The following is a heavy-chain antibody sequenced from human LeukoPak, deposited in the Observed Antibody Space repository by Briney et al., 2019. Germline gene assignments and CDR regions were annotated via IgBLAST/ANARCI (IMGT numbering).Heavy chain of an antibody. J-gene: IGHJ3*02. D-gene: IGHD3-16*01. CDR1: GFTFSNYG. CDR3: AKEFWGTAGSFDI. V-gene: IGHV3-30*18. CDR2: ISYDGSNT. Sequence: GGSLRLSCAASGFTFSNYGMHWVRQAPGKGLEWVAVISYDGSNTYYAASVKGRFTISRDNSKNTPYVQMNSLRTEDTAVYYCAKEFWGTAGSFDIWGQGTMVTVSS.